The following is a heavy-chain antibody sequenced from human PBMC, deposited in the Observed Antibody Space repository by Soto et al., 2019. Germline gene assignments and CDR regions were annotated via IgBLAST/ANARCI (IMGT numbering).Heavy chain of an antibody. Sequence: SETLSLTCTVSGGSISSGDYYWSWIRQPPGKGLEWIGYIYYSGSTYYNPSLKSRVTISVDTSKNQFSLKLSSVTAADTAVYYCAREKGGNEQLAFYYYYYGMDVWGQGTTVTVSS. V-gene: IGHV4-30-4*01. CDR2: IYYSGST. D-gene: IGHD6-6*01. CDR3: AREKGGNEQLAFYYYYYGMDV. CDR1: GGSISSGDYY. J-gene: IGHJ6*02.